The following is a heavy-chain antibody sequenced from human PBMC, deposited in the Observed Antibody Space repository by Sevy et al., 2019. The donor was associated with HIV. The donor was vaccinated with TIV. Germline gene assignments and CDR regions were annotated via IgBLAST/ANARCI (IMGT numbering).Heavy chain of an antibody. CDR3: ARGYQVVAATIDAFDI. CDR2: INHDGSDK. V-gene: IGHV3-7*01. Sequence: GGSLRLSCAASGFTFSSYWMSWVRQAPGKGLEWVANINHDGSDKYYVDSVKGRFTISRDNAKNSLYLQMNSLRAEDTAVYYCARGYQVVAATIDAFDIWGQGTMVTVSS. J-gene: IGHJ3*02. D-gene: IGHD2-15*01. CDR1: GFTFSSYW.